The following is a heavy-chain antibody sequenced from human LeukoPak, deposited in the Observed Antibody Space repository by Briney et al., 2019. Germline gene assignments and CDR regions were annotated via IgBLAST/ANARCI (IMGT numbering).Heavy chain of an antibody. D-gene: IGHD5-18*01. J-gene: IGHJ4*02. CDR1: GFTFSRYA. CDR2: ISHDGSTT. Sequence: PGRSLRLSCAASGFTFSRYAMYWVRQAPGKGLEWVAVISHDGSTTYDADSVKGRFTISRDNSKNTLYLQMNSLRAEDTAVYYCARDMRDSAQLRYSYGYEIDYWGQGTLVTVSS. V-gene: IGHV3-30-3*01. CDR3: ARDMRDSAQLRYSYGYEIDY.